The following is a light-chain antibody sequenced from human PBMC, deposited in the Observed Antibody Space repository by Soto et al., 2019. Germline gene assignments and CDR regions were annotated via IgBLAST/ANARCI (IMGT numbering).Light chain of an antibody. V-gene: IGKV3-15*01. Sequence: DIVMTQSPATLSVSPGERATLSCRVSQKINSDLAWYQQKPGQAPRLLIYGASTRATGVPTRFSGSGSGTEFTLTISSLQSEDFAVYYCQQYNDWPPYTFGQGTRLEIK. CDR2: GAS. CDR3: QQYNDWPPYT. J-gene: IGKJ2*01. CDR1: QKINSD.